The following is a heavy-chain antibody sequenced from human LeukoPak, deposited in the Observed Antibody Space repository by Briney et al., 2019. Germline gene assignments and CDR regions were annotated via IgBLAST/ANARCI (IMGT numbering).Heavy chain of an antibody. D-gene: IGHD3-22*01. V-gene: IGHV1-46*01. CDR1: GYTFTSYD. J-gene: IGHJ3*02. CDR2: TNPRGGST. Sequence: ASVKVSCKASGYTFTSYDINWVRQATGQGLEWMGITNPRGGSTSYTQKFQGRVTMTRDTSTSTVYMELSSLRSEDTAVYYCARVKSYYYDTSDKDAFDIWGQGTMVTVSS. CDR3: ARVKSYYYDTSDKDAFDI.